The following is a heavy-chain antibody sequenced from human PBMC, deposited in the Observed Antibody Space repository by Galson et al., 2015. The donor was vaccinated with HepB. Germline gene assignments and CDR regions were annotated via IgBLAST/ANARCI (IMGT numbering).Heavy chain of an antibody. CDR3: ARDLIAVASSADLDY. CDR2: ISYDGSNK. D-gene: IGHD6-19*01. V-gene: IGHV3-30-3*01. J-gene: IGHJ4*02. CDR1: GFTFSSYA. Sequence: SLRLSCAASGFTFSSYAMHWVRQAPGKGLEWVAVISYDGSNKYYADSVKGRFTIPRDNSKNTLYLQMNSLRAEDTAVYYCARDLIAVASSADLDYWGQGTLVTVSS.